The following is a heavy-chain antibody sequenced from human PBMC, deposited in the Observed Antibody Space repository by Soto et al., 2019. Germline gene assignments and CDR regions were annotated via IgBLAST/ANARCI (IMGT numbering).Heavy chain of an antibody. CDR2: IIPIFGTA. Sequence: QVQLVQSGAEVKKPGSSVKVSCKASGGTFSSYAISWVRQAPGQGLEWMGGIIPIFGTANYAQKFQGRVTIXXDXSXXTAYRELSSLRSEDTAVYYCARPSRPDEYSSSFDYWGQGALVTVSS. J-gene: IGHJ4*02. CDR3: ARPSRPDEYSSSFDY. D-gene: IGHD6-6*01. CDR1: GGTFSSYA. V-gene: IGHV1-69*12.